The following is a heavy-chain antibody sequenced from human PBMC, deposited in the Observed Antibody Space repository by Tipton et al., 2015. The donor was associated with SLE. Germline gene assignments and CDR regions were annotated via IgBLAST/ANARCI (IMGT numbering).Heavy chain of an antibody. Sequence: QLVQSGAEVKKPGASVKVSCKASGYTFTSYGISWVRQAPGQGLEWMGWMNPSGNTAYAQKFQDRLTMTRDTSISTAYMELSSLTSADTAVYFCARETTRTRDGLDVWGQGTTIIVSS. V-gene: IGHV1-8*02. CDR2: MNPSGNT. J-gene: IGHJ6*02. CDR3: ARETTRTRDGLDV. CDR1: GYTFTSYG. D-gene: IGHD1-1*01.